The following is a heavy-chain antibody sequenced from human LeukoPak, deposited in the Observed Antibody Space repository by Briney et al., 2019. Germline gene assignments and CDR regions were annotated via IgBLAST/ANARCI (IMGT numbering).Heavy chain of an antibody. CDR3: ARDRRDYYMDV. J-gene: IGHJ6*03. Sequence: SETLSLTCTVSGGSISSYYWSWIRQPPGKGLEWIGYIYYSGSTNYNPSLKSRVTISVDTSKNQFSLKLSSVTAADTAVYYCARDRRDYYMDVWGKGTTVTISS. V-gene: IGHV4-59*01. CDR2: IYYSGST. CDR1: GGSISSYY.